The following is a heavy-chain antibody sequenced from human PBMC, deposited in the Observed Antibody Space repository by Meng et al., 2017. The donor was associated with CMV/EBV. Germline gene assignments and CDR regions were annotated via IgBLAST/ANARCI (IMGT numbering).Heavy chain of an antibody. CDR1: GFTFGDYA. CDR3: TRNRGSSGFPRLGFDY. Sequence: GESLKISCTASGFTFGDYAMSWVRQAPGKGLEWVGFIRSKAYGGTTEYAASVKGRFTISRDDSKSIAYLQMNSMQTEGTAVYYCTRNRGSSGFPRLGFDYWGQGTLVTVSS. D-gene: IGHD3-22*01. J-gene: IGHJ4*02. CDR2: IRSKAYGGTT. V-gene: IGHV3-49*04.